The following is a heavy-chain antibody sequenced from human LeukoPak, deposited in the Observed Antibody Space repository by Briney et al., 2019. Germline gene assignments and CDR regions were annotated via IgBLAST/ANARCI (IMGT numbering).Heavy chain of an antibody. CDR3: ARGAPIDP. J-gene: IGHJ2*01. Sequence: PGGSLRLSCAASGFTFGSYWMNWVRQVPGKGLMWVSRLDVDGSSTTYADSVKGRFTISRDNARNTLHLQMSSLGAEDTAVYYCARGAPIDPWGRGTLVTVSS. D-gene: IGHD2-2*02. V-gene: IGHV3-74*01. CDR1: GFTFGSYW. CDR2: LDVDGSST.